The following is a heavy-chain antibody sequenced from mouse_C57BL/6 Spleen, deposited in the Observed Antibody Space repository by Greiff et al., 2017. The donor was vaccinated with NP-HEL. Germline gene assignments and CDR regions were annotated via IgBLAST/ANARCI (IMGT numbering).Heavy chain of an antibody. Sequence: VQLQQSGAELVRPGASVKLSCTASGFNIKDDYMHWVKQRPEQGLEWIGWIDPENGDTEYASKFQGKATITADTSSNTAYLQLSSLTSEDTAVYYCTTLEDYGRFAYWGQGTLVTVSA. CDR1: GFNIKDDY. CDR3: TTLEDYGRFAY. CDR2: IDPENGDT. D-gene: IGHD2-4*01. J-gene: IGHJ3*01. V-gene: IGHV14-4*01.